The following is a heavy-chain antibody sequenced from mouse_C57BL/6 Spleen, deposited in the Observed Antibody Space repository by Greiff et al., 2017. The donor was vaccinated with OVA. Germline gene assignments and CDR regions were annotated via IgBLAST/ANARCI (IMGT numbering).Heavy chain of an antibody. Sequence: EVHLVESGGGLVKPGGSLKLSYAASGFTFSDYGMHWVRQAPEKGLEWVAYISSGSSTIDYADTVKGRFTITRDNAKNTLFLQMTSLRSEDTAMYYCAGPAYDYDGAWFAYWGQGTLVTVSA. CDR2: ISSGSSTI. CDR3: AGPAYDYDGAWFAY. CDR1: GFTFSDYG. D-gene: IGHD2-4*01. J-gene: IGHJ3*01. V-gene: IGHV5-17*01.